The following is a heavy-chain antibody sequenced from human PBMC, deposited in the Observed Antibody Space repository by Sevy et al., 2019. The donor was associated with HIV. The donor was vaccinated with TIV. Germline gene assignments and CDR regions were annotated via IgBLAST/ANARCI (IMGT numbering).Heavy chain of an antibody. V-gene: IGHV3-30*04. J-gene: IGHJ4*02. Sequence: GGSLRLSCAASGFSVSSHAMHWVRQAPGKGLEWVALLSYDGGAQYYVDSVKGRFPISRDNSKNILYLQMNSLRPADTALYYCTRDAGYSVGWYPSNYWGQGTLVTVSS. CDR3: TRDAGYSVGWYPSNY. CDR2: LSYDGGAQ. CDR1: GFSVSSHA. D-gene: IGHD6-19*01.